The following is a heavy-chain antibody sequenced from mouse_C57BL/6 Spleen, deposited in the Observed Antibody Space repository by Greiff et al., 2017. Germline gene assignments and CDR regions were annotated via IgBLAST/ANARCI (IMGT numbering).Heavy chain of an antibody. CDR2: IYPGSGST. Sequence: QVQLQQPGAELVKPGASVKMSCKASGYTFTSYWITWVKQRPGQGLEWIGDIYPGSGSTNYNEKFKSKATLTVDTSSSTAYMQISSLTSEDSAVYYCARSYYGSSFNVDYWGQGTTLTVSS. CDR3: ARSYYGSSFNVDY. J-gene: IGHJ2*01. V-gene: IGHV1-55*01. D-gene: IGHD1-1*01. CDR1: GYTFTSYW.